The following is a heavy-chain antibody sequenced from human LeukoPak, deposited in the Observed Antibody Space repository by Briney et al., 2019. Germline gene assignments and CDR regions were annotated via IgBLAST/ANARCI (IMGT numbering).Heavy chain of an antibody. V-gene: IGHV3-21*01. CDR2: ISSSSSYI. CDR3: ARDKQQLTYYFDY. Sequence: GGSLRLSCAASGFTFSSYSMNWVRQAPGKGLEWVSSISSSSSYIYYADSVKGRFTISRDNAKNSLYLQMNSLRAEDTAVYYCARDKQQLTYYFDYWGQGTLVTVPS. CDR1: GFTFSSYS. J-gene: IGHJ4*02. D-gene: IGHD6-13*01.